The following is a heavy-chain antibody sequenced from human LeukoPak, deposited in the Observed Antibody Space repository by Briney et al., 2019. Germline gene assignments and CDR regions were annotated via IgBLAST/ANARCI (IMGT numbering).Heavy chain of an antibody. CDR3: ARVVNWNSPTAFDY. Sequence: ASVRVSCKASGYTFTSYAMNWVRQAPGQGLEWMGWININTGNPTYAQGFTGRFVFSLDTSVSTAYLQISSLKAEDTAVYYCARVVNWNSPTAFDYWGQGTLVTVSS. D-gene: IGHD1-1*01. CDR1: GYTFTSYA. CDR2: ININTGNP. V-gene: IGHV7-4-1*02. J-gene: IGHJ4*02.